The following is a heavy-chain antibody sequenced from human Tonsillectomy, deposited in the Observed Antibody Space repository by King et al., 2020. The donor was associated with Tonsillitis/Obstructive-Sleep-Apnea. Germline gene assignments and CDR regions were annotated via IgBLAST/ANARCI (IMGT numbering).Heavy chain of an antibody. CDR2: ISSSSSTI. V-gene: IGHV3-48*02. J-gene: IGHJ4*02. Sequence: QLVQSGGGLVQPGGSLRLSCAASGFTFSSYSMNWVRQAPGKGLEWVSYISSSSSTIYYADSVKGRFTISRDNAKNSLYLQMNSLRDEATAVYYCARAGQWLAPGGGYYFDYWGQGTLVTVSS. D-gene: IGHD6-19*01. CDR1: GFTFSSYS. CDR3: ARAGQWLAPGGGYYFDY.